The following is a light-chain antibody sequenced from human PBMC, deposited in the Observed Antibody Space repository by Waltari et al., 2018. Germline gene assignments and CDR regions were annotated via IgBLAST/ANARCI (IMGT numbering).Light chain of an antibody. CDR2: EVT. Sequence: QSGLTQPASVSGSPGQSITISCTGTSSDVGNYNLVSWYQQYPGKAPKLMVYEVTKRTSGVSDRFSGSKSGNMASLTISGLQSEDEADYYCCSYAGLGIYVFGTGTKVTVL. V-gene: IGLV2-23*02. CDR1: SSDVGNYNL. J-gene: IGLJ1*01. CDR3: CSYAGLGIYV.